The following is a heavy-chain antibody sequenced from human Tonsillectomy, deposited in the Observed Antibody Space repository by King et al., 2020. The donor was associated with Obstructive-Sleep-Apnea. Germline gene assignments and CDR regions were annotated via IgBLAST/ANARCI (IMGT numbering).Heavy chain of an antibody. CDR1: GGSISSHF. Sequence: QVQLQESGPGLVKPSETLSLTCTVSGGSISSHFWIWLRQPPGKGLEWIGYIYYSGNTNYNPSLKSRVTISVDTSKNQFSLKLTSVTAADTAVYYCARAPPRYCSGGSCHTDGMDVWGQGTTVTVSS. CDR3: ARAPPRYCSGGSCHTDGMDV. CDR2: IYYSGNT. D-gene: IGHD2-15*01. J-gene: IGHJ6*02. V-gene: IGHV4-59*11.